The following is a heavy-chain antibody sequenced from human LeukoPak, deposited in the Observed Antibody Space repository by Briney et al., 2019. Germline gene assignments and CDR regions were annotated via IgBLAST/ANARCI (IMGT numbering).Heavy chain of an antibody. CDR3: ARLRNAFDI. V-gene: IGHV1-2*02. Sequence: ASVKVSCKASGHSFTAYYMHWVRQAPGQGLEWMGWINPNSGGTNYAQKFQGRVTMTRDTSITTAYMEMSRLRSDDTALYYCARLRNAFDIWGQGTMVTVSS. CDR2: INPNSGGT. CDR1: GHSFTAYY. J-gene: IGHJ3*02.